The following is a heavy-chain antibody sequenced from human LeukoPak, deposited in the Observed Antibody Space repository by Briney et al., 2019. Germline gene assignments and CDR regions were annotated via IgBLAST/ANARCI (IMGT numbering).Heavy chain of an antibody. CDR3: AKQLGYCSDGSCYFPY. D-gene: IGHD2-15*01. Sequence: GGSLRLSCAASGFTFSSSAMSWVRQAPGKGLEWVSAISNNGGYTYYADSVQGRFTISRDNSKSTLCLHMNSLRAEDTAVYYCAKQLGYCSDGSCYFPYWGQGTLVTVSS. CDR2: ISNNGGYT. CDR1: GFTFSSSA. J-gene: IGHJ4*02. V-gene: IGHV3-23*01.